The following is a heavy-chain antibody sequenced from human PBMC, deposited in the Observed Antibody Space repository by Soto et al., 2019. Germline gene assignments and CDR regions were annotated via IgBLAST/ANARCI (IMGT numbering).Heavy chain of an antibody. CDR2: ISYDGSNK. J-gene: IGHJ6*02. D-gene: IGHD6-6*01. Sequence: GGSLRLSCAASGFTFSSYGMHWFRQAPGKGLEWVAVISYDGSNKYYADSVKGRFTISRDNSKNTLYLQMNSLRAEDTAVYYCAKEAGSSSIYYYYGMDVWGQGTTVTVSS. CDR1: GFTFSSYG. V-gene: IGHV3-30*18. CDR3: AKEAGSSSIYYYYGMDV.